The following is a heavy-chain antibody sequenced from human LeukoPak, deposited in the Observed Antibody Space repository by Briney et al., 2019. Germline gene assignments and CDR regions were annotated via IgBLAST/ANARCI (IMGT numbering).Heavy chain of an antibody. J-gene: IGHJ3*02. CDR2: IYSGGST. V-gene: IGHV3-66*01. CDR1: GFTVSSNY. D-gene: IGHD5-18*01. CDR3: ASLWLQDAFDI. Sequence: GGSLRLSCAASGFTVSSNYMNWVRQAPGKGLEWVSLIYSGGSTYYADSVKGRFTISRDNSKNTLYLQVNSLRAEDTAVYYCASLWLQDAFDIWGQGTMVTVSS.